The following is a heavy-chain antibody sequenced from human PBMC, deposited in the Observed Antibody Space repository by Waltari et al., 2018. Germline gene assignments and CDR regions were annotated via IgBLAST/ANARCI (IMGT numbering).Heavy chain of an antibody. D-gene: IGHD3-10*01. CDR2: IYYSGST. J-gene: IGHJ6*02. CDR1: GGSISSYY. CDR3: ARGPLRGVNYYGMDV. Sequence: QVQLQESGPGLVKPSETLSLTCTVSGGSISSYYWSWLRQPPGKGLEWIGYIYYSGSTNYNPSLKSRVTISVDTSKNQFSLKLSSVTAADTAVYYCARGPLRGVNYYGMDVWGQGTTVTVSS. V-gene: IGHV4-59*01.